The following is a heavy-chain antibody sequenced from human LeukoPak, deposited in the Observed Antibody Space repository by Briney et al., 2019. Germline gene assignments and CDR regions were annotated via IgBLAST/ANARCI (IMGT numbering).Heavy chain of an antibody. J-gene: IGHJ5*02. CDR2: INPNSGAT. V-gene: IGHV1-2*02. D-gene: IGHD2-2*01. Sequence: ASVKVSCKASGYTFTGYYMHWVRQAPGRGLEWMGWINPNSGATKYAQKFQGRVTMTRDTSISTAYMEVSRLRFDDTAVYYCARDGGWYQLLWWFDPWGQGTLVTVSA. CDR3: ARDGGWYQLLWWFDP. CDR1: GYTFTGYY.